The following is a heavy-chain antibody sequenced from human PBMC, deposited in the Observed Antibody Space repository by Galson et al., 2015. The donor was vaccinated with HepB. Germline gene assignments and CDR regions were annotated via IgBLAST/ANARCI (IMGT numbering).Heavy chain of an antibody. V-gene: IGHV3-21*01. CDR1: GFIFSTYD. CDR3: AIIGTVHFDF. Sequence: SLRLSCAASGFIFSTYDMHWVRQAPGKGLDWVSSISSGSSYIYYADSVKGQFTISRDNAKNSLSLQMNSLRAEDTAVYYCAIIGTVHFDFWGQGTLVTVSS. CDR2: ISSGSSYI. J-gene: IGHJ4*02.